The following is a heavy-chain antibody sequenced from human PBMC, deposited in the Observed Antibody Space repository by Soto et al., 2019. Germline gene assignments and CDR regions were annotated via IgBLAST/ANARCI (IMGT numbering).Heavy chain of an antibody. V-gene: IGHV1-69*06. CDR2: IIPIFGTA. CDR3: ATDLGSSSWYYFDY. Sequence: SVKVSCKASGGTFSSYAISWVRQAPGQGLEWMGGIIPIFGTAIYAQKFQGRVTMTADTSTSTAYMELSSLRSEDTAVYYCATDLGSSSWYYFDYWGQGTLVTVSS. CDR1: GGTFSSYA. D-gene: IGHD6-13*01. J-gene: IGHJ4*02.